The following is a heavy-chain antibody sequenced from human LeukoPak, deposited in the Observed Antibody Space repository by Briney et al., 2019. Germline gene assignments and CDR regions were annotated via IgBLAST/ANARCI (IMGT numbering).Heavy chain of an antibody. CDR2: INPNSGGT. V-gene: IGHV1-2*06. D-gene: IGHD3-22*01. CDR3: ARESYDSSGYFSPLVDY. CDR1: GGTFSSYA. J-gene: IGHJ4*02. Sequence: ASVKVSCKASGGTFSSYAISWVRQAPGQGLEWMGRINPNSGGTNYAQKFQGRVTMTRDTSISTAYMELSRLRSDDTAVYYCARESYDSSGYFSPLVDYWGQGTLVTVSS.